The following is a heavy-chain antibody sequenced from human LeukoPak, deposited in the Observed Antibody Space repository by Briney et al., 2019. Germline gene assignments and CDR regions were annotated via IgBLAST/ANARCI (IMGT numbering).Heavy chain of an antibody. CDR3: ARDEGYCTITTCYRNWFDP. Sequence: ASVKVSCKASGYTFTNHGISWVRQAPGQGLEWMGWISTYYGNTKYAQKLQGRVTMTTDTSTSTAFMELRSLRSDDTAVYYCARDEGYCTITTCYRNWFDPWGQGTLVTVSS. J-gene: IGHJ5*02. D-gene: IGHD2-2*01. CDR2: ISTYYGNT. CDR1: GYTFTNHG. V-gene: IGHV1-18*01.